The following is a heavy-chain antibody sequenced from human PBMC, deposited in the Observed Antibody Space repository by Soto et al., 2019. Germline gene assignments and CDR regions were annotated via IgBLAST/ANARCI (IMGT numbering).Heavy chain of an antibody. CDR1: GGTFSSYA. V-gene: IGHV1-69*06. J-gene: IGHJ6*02. CDR3: ARDRPPYYDILTGYYRRYYYGMDV. CDR2: IIPIFGTA. D-gene: IGHD3-9*01. Sequence: SVKVSCKASGGTFSSYAISWVRQAPGQGLEWMGGIIPIFGTADYAQKFQGRVTITADKSTSTAYMELSSLRSEDTAVYYCARDRPPYYDILTGYYRRYYYGMDVWGQGTTVTVSS.